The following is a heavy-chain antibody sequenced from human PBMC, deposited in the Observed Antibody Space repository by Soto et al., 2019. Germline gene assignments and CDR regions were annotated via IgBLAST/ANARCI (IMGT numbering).Heavy chain of an antibody. V-gene: IGHV1-2*02. CDR3: ARPPGYISGWYYVEY. CDR2: ISPTTGGT. Sequence: QVQLVQSGAEVKGPGASVKVSCKTSGNTLTSFYIHWVRQAPGQGLEWMGRISPTTGGTNYAQRFQGRVTGTWDTSTNTAYMELNSLISDDTAVYYCARPPGYISGWYYVEYWGQGTLVTVSS. J-gene: IGHJ4*02. D-gene: IGHD6-19*01. CDR1: GNTLTSFY.